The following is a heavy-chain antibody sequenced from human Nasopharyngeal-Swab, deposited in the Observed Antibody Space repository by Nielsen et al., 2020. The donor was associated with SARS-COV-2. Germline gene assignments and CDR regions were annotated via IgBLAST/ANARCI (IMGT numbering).Heavy chain of an antibody. D-gene: IGHD3-9*01. CDR2: IWYDGSNK. Sequence: VGQAAGKGLEWVAIIWYDGSNKYYADSVKGRFTISRDNSKNTLYLQMNSLRAEDTAVYYCARDGDILTGLSLDYWGQGTLVTVSS. V-gene: IGHV3-33*01. CDR3: ARDGDILTGLSLDY. J-gene: IGHJ4*02.